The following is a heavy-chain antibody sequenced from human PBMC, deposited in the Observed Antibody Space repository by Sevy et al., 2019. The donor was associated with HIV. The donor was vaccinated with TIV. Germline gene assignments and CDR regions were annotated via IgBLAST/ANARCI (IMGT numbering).Heavy chain of an antibody. V-gene: IGHV1-18*01. J-gene: IGHJ6*02. Sequence: ASVKVSCEASGYTFSTYGITWVRQAPGQGLEWMGWISSYNGVTNYAQRFQDRVTLTTDTSTSTAYMELRSLRLDDTDVYYCARDSMPLVQGIIITPYLYGMDVWGQGTTVTVSS. CDR1: GYTFSTYG. CDR2: ISSYNGVT. CDR3: ARDSMPLVQGIIITPYLYGMDV. D-gene: IGHD3-10*01.